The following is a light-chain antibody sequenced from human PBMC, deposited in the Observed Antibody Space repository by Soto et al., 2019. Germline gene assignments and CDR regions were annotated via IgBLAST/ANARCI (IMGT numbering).Light chain of an antibody. J-gene: IGKJ1*01. V-gene: IGKV3-11*01. CDR1: QSVSSY. CDR2: DAS. CDR3: QQYGSSRT. Sequence: EVVLTQSPSTLSLSPGGRATLARRASQSVSSYLAWYQQKPGQAPRLLIYDASNRATGIPARFSGSGSGTDFTLTISSLEPEDFAVYYCQQYGSSRTFGQGTKVDIK.